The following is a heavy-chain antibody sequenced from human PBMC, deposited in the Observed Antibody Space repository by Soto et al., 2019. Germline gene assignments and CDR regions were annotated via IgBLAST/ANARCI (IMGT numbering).Heavy chain of an antibody. Sequence: EVQLLESGGGLVQPGGSLRLSCAASGFTFSSYAMSWVRQAPGKGLEWVSAISGSGGSTYYADSVKGRFTISRDNSKNALYLQMSSLRAEDTAVYYFAKDFRDYDILTGYDHFDYWGQGTLVTVSS. CDR2: ISGSGGST. CDR3: AKDFRDYDILTGYDHFDY. V-gene: IGHV3-23*01. J-gene: IGHJ4*02. CDR1: GFTFSSYA. D-gene: IGHD3-9*01.